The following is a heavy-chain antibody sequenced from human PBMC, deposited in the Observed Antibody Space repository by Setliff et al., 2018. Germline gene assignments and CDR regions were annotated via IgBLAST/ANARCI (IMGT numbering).Heavy chain of an antibody. J-gene: IGHJ4*02. Sequence: SETLSLTCTVSGYSISNDYFWGWLRQPPGKGLEWIGSIYHSGSTSYYPSLKSRVTISVDTSKNQFSLNLSSVTAAATAVYYCAKHRSYVDYWGQGTLVTVST. CDR1: GYSISNDYF. CDR2: IYHSGST. CDR3: AKHRSYVDY. V-gene: IGHV4-38-2*02.